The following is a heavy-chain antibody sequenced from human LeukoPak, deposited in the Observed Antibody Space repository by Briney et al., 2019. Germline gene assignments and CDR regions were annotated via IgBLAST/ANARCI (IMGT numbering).Heavy chain of an antibody. CDR3: AREPSSTRQYYYYYYMDV. CDR2: ISSSSSYI. V-gene: IGHV3-21*01. D-gene: IGHD5/OR15-5a*01. CDR1: GFIFSSYW. Sequence: PGGSLRLSCAASGFIFSSYWMHWVRHAPGKGLEWVSSISSSSSYIYYADSVKGRFTISRDNAKNSLYLQMNSLRAEDTAVYYCAREPSSTRQYYYYYYMDVWGKGTTVTVSS. J-gene: IGHJ6*03.